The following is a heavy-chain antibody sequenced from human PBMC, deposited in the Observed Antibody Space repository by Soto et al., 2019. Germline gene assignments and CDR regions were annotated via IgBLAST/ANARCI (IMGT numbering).Heavy chain of an antibody. J-gene: IGHJ5*02. D-gene: IGHD2-15*01. CDR1: GGSISSYY. V-gene: IGHV4-59*12. CDR2: IYYSGST. CDR3: VRGGIAGHWFDP. Sequence: SETLSLTCTVSGGSISSYYWSWIRQPPGKGLEWIGYIYYSGSTNYNPSLRGRLTLSADTSRNQLSLYLTSVAAADTAVYYCVRGGIAGHWFDPWGQGILVTVSS.